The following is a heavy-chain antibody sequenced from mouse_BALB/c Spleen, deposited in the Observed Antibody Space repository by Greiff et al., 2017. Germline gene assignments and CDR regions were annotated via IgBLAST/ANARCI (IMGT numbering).Heavy chain of an antibody. CDR3: ARGSYYYGSSYWYFDV. D-gene: IGHD1-1*01. V-gene: IGHV5-6-5*01. Sequence: DVQLVESGGGLVKPGGSLKLSCAASGFTFSSYAMSWVRQTPEKRLEWVASISSGGSTYYPDSVKGRFTISRDNARNILYLQMSSLRSEDTAMYYCARGSYYYGSSYWYFDVWGAGTTVTVSS. J-gene: IGHJ1*01. CDR2: ISSGGST. CDR1: GFTFSSYA.